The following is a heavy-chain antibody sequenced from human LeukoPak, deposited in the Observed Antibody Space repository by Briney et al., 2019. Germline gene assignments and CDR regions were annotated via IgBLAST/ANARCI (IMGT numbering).Heavy chain of an antibody. J-gene: IGHJ4*02. CDR1: GFTFTNFA. Sequence: GGSLRLSCVASGFTFTNFAVHWVRQAPGKGLEWVAFISYDGSTKYYADSVKGRFTISRDNSKNTLYLQMNSLRTEDTAVYYCARRSRDGWYFDYWGQGTLVTVSS. V-gene: IGHV3-30*04. CDR3: ARRSRDGWYFDY. CDR2: ISYDGSTK. D-gene: IGHD5-24*01.